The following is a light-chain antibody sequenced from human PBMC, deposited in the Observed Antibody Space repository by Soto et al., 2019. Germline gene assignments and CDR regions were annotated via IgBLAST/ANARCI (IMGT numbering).Light chain of an antibody. CDR2: DVS. CDR1: ISDVGGYNY. CDR3: SSYTSSSTYV. V-gene: IGLV2-14*03. J-gene: IGLJ1*01. Sequence: QSALPQPASVSGSPGQSITISCTGTISDVGGYNYVSWYQQHPGKAPKLMIFDVSNRPSGVSNRFSGSKSGYTASLTISGLQAEDEADYYCSSYTSSSTYVFGTGTRSP.